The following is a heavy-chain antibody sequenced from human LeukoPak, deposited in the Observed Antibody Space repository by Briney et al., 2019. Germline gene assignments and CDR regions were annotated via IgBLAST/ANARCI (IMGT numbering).Heavy chain of an antibody. D-gene: IGHD2-15*01. CDR2: ISYAGSNK. V-gene: IGHV3-30*18. CDR1: GFTFSSYG. Sequence: PGGSLRLSCAASGFTFSSYGMHWVRQAPGKGLEWVAVISYAGSNKYYADSVKGRFTISRDNSKNTLYLQMNSLRAEDTAVYYCANGSPDHIVVVVAEGAIDAFAIWGQGTMVTVSS. CDR3: ANGSPDHIVVVVAEGAIDAFAI. J-gene: IGHJ3*02.